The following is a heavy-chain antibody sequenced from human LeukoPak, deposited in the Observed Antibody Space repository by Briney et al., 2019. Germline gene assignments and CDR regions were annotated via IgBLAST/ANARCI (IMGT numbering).Heavy chain of an antibody. CDR3: ANLAGGDDAFDI. D-gene: IGHD2-21*02. J-gene: IGHJ3*02. CDR1: GFTFTGYA. Sequence: GGSLRLSCAASGFTFTGYALSWVRQAPGKGLEGVSGITGSGGSTYYADSVKGRFTISRDNSKNTLYLQMNSLRAEDTAVYYCANLAGGDDAFDIWGQGTMVTVSS. V-gene: IGHV3-23*01. CDR2: ITGSGGST.